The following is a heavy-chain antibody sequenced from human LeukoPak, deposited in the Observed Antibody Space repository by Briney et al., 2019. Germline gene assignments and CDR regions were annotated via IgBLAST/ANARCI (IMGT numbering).Heavy chain of an antibody. D-gene: IGHD4-17*01. V-gene: IGHV6-1*01. Sequence: SQTLPLTCAISGDSVSSNSAAWNWIRQSPSRGLEWLGRTYYRSKWYNDHAVSVKSRITINPDTSKNQFSLQLNSVTPEDTAVYYCARSTRADGDYGLFDYWGQGTLVTVSS. CDR3: ARSTRADGDYGLFDY. CDR2: TYYRSKWYN. CDR1: GDSVSSNSAA. J-gene: IGHJ4*02.